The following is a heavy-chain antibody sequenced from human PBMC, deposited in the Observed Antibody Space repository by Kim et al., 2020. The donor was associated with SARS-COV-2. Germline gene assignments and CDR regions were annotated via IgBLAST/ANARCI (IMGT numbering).Heavy chain of an antibody. J-gene: IGHJ1*01. CDR3: ARHPSAFGSFQH. V-gene: IGHV5-10-1*01. CDR2: IDPSDSYT. D-gene: IGHD3-10*01. Sequence: GESLKISCKGSGYSFSSYWISWVRQMPGKGLEWMGRIDPSDSYTNYSPSFQGHVTISADKSISTAYLQWSSLKASDTAMYYCARHPSAFGSFQHWGQGTLVTVSS. CDR1: GYSFSSYW.